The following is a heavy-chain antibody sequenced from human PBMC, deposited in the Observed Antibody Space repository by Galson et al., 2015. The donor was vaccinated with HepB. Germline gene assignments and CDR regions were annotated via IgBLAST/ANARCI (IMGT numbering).Heavy chain of an antibody. Sequence: SLRLSCAASGFTFSSYSMNWVRQAPGKGLEWVSSISSSSSYIYYADSVKGRFTISRDNAKNSLYLQMNSLRAEDTAVYYCARGDRPIVVVPAAMAPHDYWGQGTLVTVSS. J-gene: IGHJ4*02. CDR3: ARGDRPIVVVPAAMAPHDY. CDR2: ISSSSSYI. V-gene: IGHV3-21*01. D-gene: IGHD2-2*01. CDR1: GFTFSSYS.